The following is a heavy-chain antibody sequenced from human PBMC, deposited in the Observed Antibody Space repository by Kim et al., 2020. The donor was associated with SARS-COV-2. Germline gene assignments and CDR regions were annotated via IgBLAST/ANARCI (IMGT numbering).Heavy chain of an antibody. J-gene: IGHJ6*02. CDR1: GGTFSSYA. CDR3: ARDPPSYDFWSGYYNDYYYGMDV. V-gene: IGHV1-69*13. Sequence: SVKVSCKASGGTFSSYAISWVRQAPGQGLEWMGGIIPIFGTANYAQKFQGRVTITADESTSTAYMELSSLRSEDTAVYYCARDPPSYDFWSGYYNDYYYGMDVWGQGTTVTVSS. CDR2: IIPIFGTA. D-gene: IGHD3-3*01.